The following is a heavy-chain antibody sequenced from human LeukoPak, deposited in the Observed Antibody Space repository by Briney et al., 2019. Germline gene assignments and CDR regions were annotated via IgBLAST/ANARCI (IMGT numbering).Heavy chain of an antibody. CDR2: INPSYGST. J-gene: IGHJ5*02. CDR3: ARETTDSSGYRRLYNWFDP. V-gene: IGHV1-46*01. Sequence: ASVKVSCKASGYTFTSYYMHWVRQAPAQGLEWMGIINPSYGSTSYAQKFQGRVTMTTDTCTSAVYMELRSLRSEDADVYSCARETTDSSGYRRLYNWFDPWGQGTLVTVSS. CDR1: GYTFTSYY. D-gene: IGHD3-22*01.